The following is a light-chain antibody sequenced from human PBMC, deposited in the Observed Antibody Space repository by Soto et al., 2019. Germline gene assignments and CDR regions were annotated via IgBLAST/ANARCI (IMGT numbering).Light chain of an antibody. CDR1: QAIRNY. V-gene: IGKV1-33*01. CDR3: QQYDTLPPT. J-gene: IGKJ4*01. Sequence: DIQMTQSPSSLSASVGDRVTITCQASQAIRNYLNWYQQRPGTAPKLLIYGGSTLETAVPSRFSGRGSAADFTLTISSLQPEDIATYYCQQYDTLPPTSGGGTQVEIK. CDR2: GGS.